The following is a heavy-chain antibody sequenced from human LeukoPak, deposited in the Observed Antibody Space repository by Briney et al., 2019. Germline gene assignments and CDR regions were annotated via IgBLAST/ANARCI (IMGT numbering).Heavy chain of an antibody. J-gene: IGHJ4*02. CDR3: ASSYSGSSFEPFDY. Sequence: GGSLRLSCAASGFTFSSYEMHWVRQAPGKGLVWVSYISSSGSNIYYADSVKGRFTISRDNAKNSLYLQMNSLRAEDTAVYYCASSYSGSSFEPFDYWGQGTLVTVSS. CDR1: GFTFSSYE. CDR2: ISSSGSNI. V-gene: IGHV3-48*03. D-gene: IGHD1-26*01.